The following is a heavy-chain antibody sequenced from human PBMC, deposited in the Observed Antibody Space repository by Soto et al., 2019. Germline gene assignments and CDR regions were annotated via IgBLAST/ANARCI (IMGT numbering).Heavy chain of an antibody. D-gene: IGHD6-13*01. CDR1: GYTLTELS. V-gene: IGHV1-24*01. J-gene: IGHJ4*02. Sequence: VASVKGSCKVSGYTLTELSMHWVRQAPGKGLEWMGGFDPEDGETIYAQKFQGRVTMTEDTSTDTAYMELSSLRSEDTAVYYCATGPLFRSSSWYGGFDYWGQGTLVTVSS. CDR3: ATGPLFRSSSWYGGFDY. CDR2: FDPEDGET.